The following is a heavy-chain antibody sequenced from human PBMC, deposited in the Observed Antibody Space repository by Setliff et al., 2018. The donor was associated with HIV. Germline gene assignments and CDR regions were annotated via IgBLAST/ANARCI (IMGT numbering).Heavy chain of an antibody. CDR2: ISWNSGSI. CDR3: AKDNYYDSSGYGGSGAFDI. Sequence: GGSLRLSCAASGFTFDDYAMHWVRQAPGKGLEWVSGISWNSGSIGYADSVKGRFTISRDNAKNSLYLQMNSLRAEDTALYYCAKDNYYDSSGYGGSGAFDIWGQGTMVTVSS. D-gene: IGHD3-22*01. CDR1: GFTFDDYA. V-gene: IGHV3-9*01. J-gene: IGHJ3*02.